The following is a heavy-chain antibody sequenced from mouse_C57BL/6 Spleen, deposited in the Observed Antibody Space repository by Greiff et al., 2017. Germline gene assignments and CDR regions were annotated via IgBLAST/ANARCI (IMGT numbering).Heavy chain of an antibody. CDR1: GYAFTNYL. CDR3: AVGLRRLFAD. V-gene: IGHV1-54*01. CDR2: INPGSGGT. D-gene: IGHD2-4*01. Sequence: QVQLQQSGAELVRPGTSVKVSCKASGYAFTNYLIEWVKQRPGQGLEWIGIINPGSGGTNYNEKFKGKATLTAYKSSCTAYMQLSSPTSEDSAVYFCAVGLRRLFADWGQGTLVTVSA. J-gene: IGHJ3*01.